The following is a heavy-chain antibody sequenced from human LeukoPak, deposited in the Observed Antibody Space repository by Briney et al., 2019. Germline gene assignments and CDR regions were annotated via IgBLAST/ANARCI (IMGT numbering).Heavy chain of an antibody. CDR3: ARVGYHDSSGSPLAVDY. J-gene: IGHJ4*02. D-gene: IGHD3-22*01. CDR2: IIPIFGTA. CDR1: GYTFTSYA. V-gene: IGHV1-69*13. Sequence: ASVKVSCKASGYTFTSYAISWVRQAPAQGLEWMGGIIPIFGTANYAQKFQGRVMITADESTSTAYMELSSLRSEDTAVYYCARVGYHDSSGSPLAVDYWGQGTLVTVSS.